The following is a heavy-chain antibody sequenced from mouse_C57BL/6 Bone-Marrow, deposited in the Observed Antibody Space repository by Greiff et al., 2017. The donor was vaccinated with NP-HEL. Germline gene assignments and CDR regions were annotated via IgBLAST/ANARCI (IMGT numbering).Heavy chain of an antibody. CDR1: GFTFSSYA. J-gene: IGHJ4*01. CDR2: ISDGGSYT. Sequence: EVKLVESGGGLVKPGGSLKLSCAASGFTFSSYAMSWVRQTPEKRLEWVATISDGGSYTYYPDNVKGRFTISRDKAKNNLYLQMSHLKSEDTAMYYCARLRAMDYWGQGTSVTVSS. CDR3: ARLRAMDY. V-gene: IGHV5-4*03.